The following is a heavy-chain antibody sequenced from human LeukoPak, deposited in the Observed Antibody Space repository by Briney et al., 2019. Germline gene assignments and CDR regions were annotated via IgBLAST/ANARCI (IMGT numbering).Heavy chain of an antibody. CDR1: GFTFSSYE. J-gene: IGHJ4*02. D-gene: IGHD6-13*01. CDR2: ISSSGSTI. V-gene: IGHV3-48*03. Sequence: PGGSLRLSCAASGFTFSSYEMNWVRQAPGKGLEWVSYISSSGSTIYYADSVKGRFTIPRDNAKNSLYLQMNSLRAEDTAVYYCAMIPGIAAAGSYWGQGTLVTVSS. CDR3: AMIPGIAAAGSY.